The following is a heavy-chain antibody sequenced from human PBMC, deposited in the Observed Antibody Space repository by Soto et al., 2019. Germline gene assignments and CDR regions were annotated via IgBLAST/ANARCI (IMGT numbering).Heavy chain of an antibody. J-gene: IGHJ6*02. V-gene: IGHV5-51*01. CDR1: GYSFTYYW. CDR2: IYPNDADT. CDR3: ARVPSVVTPGNDYFGVDV. D-gene: IGHD2-2*01. Sequence: PGESLKISCKGSGYSFTYYWIAWVRQRPGKDLEWIGFIYPNDADTRYNPSFQGQVTISADKSISTAYLQWTSLKTSDTAMYYCARVPSVVTPGNDYFGVDVWGQGTTVTVSS.